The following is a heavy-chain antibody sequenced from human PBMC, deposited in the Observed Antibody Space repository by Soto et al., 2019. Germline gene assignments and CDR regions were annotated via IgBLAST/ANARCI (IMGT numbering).Heavy chain of an antibody. V-gene: IGHV1-69*13. D-gene: IGHD6-6*01. CDR3: ARAGSSSDPGFDY. CDR2: IIPIFGTA. Sequence: SVKVSCKASGVTFSSYAISWVRQAPGQGLEWMGGIIPIFGTANYAQKFQGRVTITADESTSTAYMELSSLRSEDTAVYYCARAGSSSDPGFDYWGQGTLVTVSS. CDR1: GVTFSSYA. J-gene: IGHJ4*02.